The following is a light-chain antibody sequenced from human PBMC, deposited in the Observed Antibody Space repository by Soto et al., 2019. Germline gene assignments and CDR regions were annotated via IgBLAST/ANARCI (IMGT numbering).Light chain of an antibody. V-gene: IGLV2-14*01. Sequence: QSVLTQPASVSGSPGQSITISCTGTSSDVGVYNYVSWYQQHPGKAPKLMIFEVTSRPSGVSNRFSGSESGNTASLTISGLQAEDEADYYCSSYTSSSTSVFGGGTKLTVL. CDR2: EVT. CDR1: SSDVGVYNY. CDR3: SSYTSSSTSV. J-gene: IGLJ3*02.